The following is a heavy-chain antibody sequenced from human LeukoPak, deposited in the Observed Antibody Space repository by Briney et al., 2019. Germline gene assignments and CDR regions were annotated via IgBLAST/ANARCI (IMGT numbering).Heavy chain of an antibody. CDR1: GFTFSSYA. CDR2: ISGSGGST. D-gene: IGHD2-2*01. CDR3: AKDLLPGYQLPYFDY. J-gene: IGHJ4*02. V-gene: IGHV3-23*01. Sequence: TGGSLRLSCAASGFTFSSYAMSWVRQAPGKGLEWVSAISGSGGSTYYADSVKGRFTISRDNSKNTLYLQMNSLRAEDTAVYYCAKDLLPGYQLPYFDYWGQGTLVTVSS.